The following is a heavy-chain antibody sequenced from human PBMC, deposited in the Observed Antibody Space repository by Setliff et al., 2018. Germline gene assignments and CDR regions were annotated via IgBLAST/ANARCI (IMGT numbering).Heavy chain of an antibody. D-gene: IGHD3-10*01. V-gene: IGHV1-69*06. CDR3: ARIGPSNWGLRGYNWLDP. CDR1: GDTFNTYT. CDR2: IIPLLETV. Sequence: EASVKVSCKASGDTFNTYTLSWVRQAPGQGLEWMGGIIPLLETVKYAQKFQGRLTITADNSTSTGYMELSSLTSEDTAMYFCARIGPSNWGLRGYNWLDPWGQGTLVTVSS. J-gene: IGHJ5*02.